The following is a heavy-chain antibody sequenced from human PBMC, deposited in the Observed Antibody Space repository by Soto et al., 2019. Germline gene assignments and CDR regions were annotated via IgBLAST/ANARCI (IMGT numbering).Heavy chain of an antibody. D-gene: IGHD3-3*01. V-gene: IGHV3-9*01. CDR3: AKGTFYDFWSGIDAFDI. Sequence: PGGSLRLSCAASGFTFDDYAMHWVRQAPGKGLEWVSGISWNSGSIGYADSVKGRFTISRDNAKNSLYLQMNSLRAEDTALYYCAKGTFYDFWSGIDAFDIWGQGTMVTVSS. CDR2: ISWNSGSI. J-gene: IGHJ3*02. CDR1: GFTFDDYA.